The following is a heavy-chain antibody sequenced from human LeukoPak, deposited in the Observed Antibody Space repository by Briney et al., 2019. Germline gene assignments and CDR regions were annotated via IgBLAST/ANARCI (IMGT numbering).Heavy chain of an antibody. CDR3: AKDDSSGLYDY. CDR1: GFTFSSYD. J-gene: IGHJ4*02. Sequence: GGSLRLSCAASGFTFSSYDMSWVRQAPGKGLEWVSAISGSGGSTYYADSVKGRFTISRDNSKNTLHLQMNSLRAEDTAVYYCAKDDSSGLYDYWGQGTLVTVSS. CDR2: ISGSGGST. V-gene: IGHV3-23*01. D-gene: IGHD6-19*01.